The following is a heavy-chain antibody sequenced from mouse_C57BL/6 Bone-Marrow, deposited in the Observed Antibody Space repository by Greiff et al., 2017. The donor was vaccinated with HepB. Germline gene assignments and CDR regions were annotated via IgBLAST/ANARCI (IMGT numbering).Heavy chain of an antibody. D-gene: IGHD2-5*01. CDR1: GYTFTGYW. J-gene: IGHJ2*01. CDR2: ILPGSGST. Sequence: QVQLKQSGAELMKPGASVKLSCKATGYTFTGYWIEWVKQRPGHGLEWIGEILPGSGSTNYNEKFKGKATFTADTSSNTAYMQLSSLTTEDSAIYYCSRSEAYYSNPYYFDYWGQGTTLTVSS. V-gene: IGHV1-9*01. CDR3: SRSEAYYSNPYYFDY.